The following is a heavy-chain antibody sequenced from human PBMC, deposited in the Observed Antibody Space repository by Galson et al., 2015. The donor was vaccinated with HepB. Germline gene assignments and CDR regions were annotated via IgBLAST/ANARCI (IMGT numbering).Heavy chain of an antibody. CDR2: ISYDGSNK. J-gene: IGHJ4*02. CDR1: GFTYSSYA. Sequence: SLRLSCAASGFTYSSYAMHWVRQAPGKGLEWVAVISYDGSNKYYADSVKGRFTISRDNSKNTLYLQMNSLRAEDTAVYYCARDGAVAGTGYFDYWGQGTLVTVSS. V-gene: IGHV3-30*04. D-gene: IGHD6-19*01. CDR3: ARDGAVAGTGYFDY.